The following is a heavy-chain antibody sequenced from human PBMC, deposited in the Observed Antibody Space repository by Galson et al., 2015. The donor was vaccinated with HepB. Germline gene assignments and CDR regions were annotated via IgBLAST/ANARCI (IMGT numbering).Heavy chain of an antibody. Sequence: SVKVSCKVSGDSFIELFIHWVRQAPGKGLEWMGGLDPGDGETIYAQKLQDRVTMTTDTSTRTAYMDLRSLRSDDTAVYYCARVWGDGGGYGSGSFTTWGYWGQGTLVTVSS. D-gene: IGHD3-10*01. V-gene: IGHV1-24*01. CDR1: GDSFIELF. J-gene: IGHJ4*02. CDR2: LDPGDGET. CDR3: ARVWGDGGGYGSGSFTTWGY.